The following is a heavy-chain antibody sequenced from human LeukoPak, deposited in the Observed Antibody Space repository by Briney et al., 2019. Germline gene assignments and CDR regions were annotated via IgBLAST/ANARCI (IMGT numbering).Heavy chain of an antibody. V-gene: IGHV3-33*01. J-gene: IGHJ4*02. Sequence: PGRSLRLSCAASGFTFSSYGMHWVRQAPGKGLEWVAVIWYDGSNKYYADSVKGRFTISRDNSKNTLYLQMNSLRAEGTAVYYCARVAGHGDYPIIHPIDYWGQGTLVTVSS. CDR1: GFTFSSYG. CDR2: IWYDGSNK. D-gene: IGHD4-17*01. CDR3: ARVAGHGDYPIIHPIDY.